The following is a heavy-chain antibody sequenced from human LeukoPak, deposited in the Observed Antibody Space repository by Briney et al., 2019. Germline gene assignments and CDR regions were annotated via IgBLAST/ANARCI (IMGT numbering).Heavy chain of an antibody. CDR1: GYTFTSYY. D-gene: IGHD4-17*01. CDR3: ARAATDYGDTRKYFQH. CDR2: INPSGGST. V-gene: IGHV1-46*01. J-gene: IGHJ1*01. Sequence: ASVKVSRKASGYTFTSYYMHWVRQAPGQGLEWMGIINPSGGSTSYAQKFQGRVTMTRDTSTSTVYMELSSLRSEDTAVYYCARAATDYGDTRKYFQHWGQGTLVTVSS.